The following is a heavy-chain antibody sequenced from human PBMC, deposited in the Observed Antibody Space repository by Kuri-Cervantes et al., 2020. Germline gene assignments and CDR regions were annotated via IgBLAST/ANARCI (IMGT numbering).Heavy chain of an antibody. V-gene: IGHV3-21*01. CDR2: ISSSSSYI. D-gene: IGHD3-3*01. CDR1: GFTFSSYS. Sequence: GESLKISCAASGFTFSSYSMNWVRQAPGKGLEWVSSISSSSSYIYYADSVKGRFTISRDNAKNSLYLQMNSLRAEDTAVYYCARAHTSSRYYDFWSGYYYGMDVWGQGTTVTVSS. CDR3: ARAHTSSRYYDFWSGYYYGMDV. J-gene: IGHJ6*02.